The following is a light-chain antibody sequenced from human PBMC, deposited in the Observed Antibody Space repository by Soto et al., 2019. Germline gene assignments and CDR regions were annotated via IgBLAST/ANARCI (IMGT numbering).Light chain of an antibody. V-gene: IGKV3-11*01. CDR3: QQSLNPKT. CDR2: GAS. Sequence: IGLTQSPSTLSLSPGERATLSCRSSQRVSSYLSGYQHKTGQALTLLIYGASTRATGIPDRFSGSGSGTDFTLTIDSLEPEDFAVYYCQQSLNPKTFGQGTKVDIK. J-gene: IGKJ1*01. CDR1: QRVSSY.